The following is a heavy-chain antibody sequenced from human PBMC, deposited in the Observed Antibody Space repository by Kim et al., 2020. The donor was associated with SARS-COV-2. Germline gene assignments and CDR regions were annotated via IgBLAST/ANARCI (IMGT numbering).Heavy chain of an antibody. Sequence: ASVKVSCKASGYTFTSYYMHWVRQAPGQGLEWMGIINPSGGSTSYAQKFQGRATMTRDTSTSTVYMELSSLRSEDTAVYYCARDLTVTTQYYYYYYGMDVWGQGTTVTVSS. J-gene: IGHJ6*02. CDR2: INPSGGST. CDR1: GYTFTSYY. V-gene: IGHV1-46*03. D-gene: IGHD4-17*01. CDR3: ARDLTVTTQYYYYYYGMDV.